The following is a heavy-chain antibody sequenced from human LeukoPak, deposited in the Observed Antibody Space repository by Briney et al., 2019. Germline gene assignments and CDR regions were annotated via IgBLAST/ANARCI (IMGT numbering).Heavy chain of an antibody. CDR2: ISPGDSGI. J-gene: IGHJ5*02. V-gene: IGHV5-51*01. Sequence: GESLKISCKGSGYSFTNFWIGWVRQMPGKGLEWMGVISPGDSGIRYSPSFQGQVTISVDKSISTAYLQWSSLKASDSAMYYCAAGGASAPWGQGTLVTVST. CDR1: GYSFTNFW. D-gene: IGHD3-16*01. CDR3: AAGGASAP.